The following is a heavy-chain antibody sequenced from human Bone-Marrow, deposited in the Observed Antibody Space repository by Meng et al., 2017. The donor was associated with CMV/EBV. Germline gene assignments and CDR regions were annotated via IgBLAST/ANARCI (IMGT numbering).Heavy chain of an antibody. V-gene: IGHV4-34*01. CDR2: INHSGST. D-gene: IGHD3-3*01. J-gene: IGHJ6*02. Sequence: SETLSLTCAVYGGPFSGYYWSWIRQPPGKGLEWIGEINHSGSTNYNPSLKSRVTVSVDTSKNQFSLKLSSVTAADTAVYYCARVLINDFGSGYYYYYYGMDVWGQGTTVTVSS. CDR3: ARVLINDFGSGYYYYYYGMDV. CDR1: GGPFSGYY.